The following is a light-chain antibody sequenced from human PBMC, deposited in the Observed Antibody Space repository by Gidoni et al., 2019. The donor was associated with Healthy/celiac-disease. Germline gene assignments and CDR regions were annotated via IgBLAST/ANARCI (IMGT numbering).Light chain of an antibody. CDR2: DNN. J-gene: IGLJ2*01. CDR3: GTWDSSLSVV. V-gene: IGLV1-51*01. Sequence: QSVLTQPPSVSAAPGQKVTISFSGSSSNIGNNYVTWYQQVPGTAPKLLIYDNNKRPSGIPDRFSGSKSGTSATLGITGLQTGDEADYYCGTWDSSLSVVFGGGTKLTVL. CDR1: SSNIGNNY.